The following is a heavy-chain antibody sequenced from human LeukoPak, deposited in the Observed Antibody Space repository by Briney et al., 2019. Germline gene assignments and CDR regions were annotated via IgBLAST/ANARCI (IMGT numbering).Heavy chain of an antibody. D-gene: IGHD1-26*01. Sequence: ASVKVSCKASGYTFTGYYMHWVRQAPGQGLEWMGWINPNSGGTNYAQKFQGRVTMTRDTSISTAYMELSRLRSDDTAVYYCARASSMLYSGSYFSFDYWGQGTLVTVSS. V-gene: IGHV1-2*02. CDR3: ARASSMLYSGSYFSFDY. J-gene: IGHJ4*02. CDR2: INPNSGGT. CDR1: GYTFTGYY.